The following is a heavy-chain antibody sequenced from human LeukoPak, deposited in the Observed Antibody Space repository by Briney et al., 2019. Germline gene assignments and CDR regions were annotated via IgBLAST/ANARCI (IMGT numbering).Heavy chain of an antibody. D-gene: IGHD5-24*01. CDR3: AKGTLDGYKRNYYWYFDL. V-gene: IGHV3-23*01. J-gene: IGHJ2*01. CDR1: GFTFSSYT. CDR2: ISGSGGST. Sequence: GGSLRLSCAASGFTFSSYTMSWVRQAPGKGLEWVSAISGSGGSTYYADSVKGRFTISRDNSKNTLYLQMNSLRAEDTAVYYCAKGTLDGYKRNYYWYFDLWGRGTLVTVSS.